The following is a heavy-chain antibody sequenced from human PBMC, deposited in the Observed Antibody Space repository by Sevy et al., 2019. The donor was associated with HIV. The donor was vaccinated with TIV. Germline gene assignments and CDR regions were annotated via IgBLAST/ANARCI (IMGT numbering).Heavy chain of an antibody. CDR2: IKQDGSEK. J-gene: IGHJ4*02. CDR1: GFTFSSYW. V-gene: IGHV3-7*01. Sequence: GGSLRLSCAASGFTFSSYWMSWVRQAPGKGLEWVANIKQDGSEKYYVESVKGRFTISRDNAKNSLYLQMNSLRAEDTAVYYCARGGISIAAAAAYWGQGTLVTVSS. D-gene: IGHD6-13*01. CDR3: ARGGISIAAAAAY.